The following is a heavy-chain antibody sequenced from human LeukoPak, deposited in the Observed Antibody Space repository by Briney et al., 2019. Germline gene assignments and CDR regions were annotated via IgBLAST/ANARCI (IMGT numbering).Heavy chain of an antibody. D-gene: IGHD3-10*01. V-gene: IGHV1-2*02. CDR1: GYTFTGYY. J-gene: IGHJ6*03. Sequence: GASVKVSCKASGYTFTGYYMHWVRQAPGQGLEWMGWINPNSGGTNYAQKFQGRVTMTRDTSISTAYMELSRLRSDDTAAYYCARGQAGPMVRGVIITTYYYMDVWGKGTTVTVSS. CDR3: ARGQAGPMVRGVIITTYYYMDV. CDR2: INPNSGGT.